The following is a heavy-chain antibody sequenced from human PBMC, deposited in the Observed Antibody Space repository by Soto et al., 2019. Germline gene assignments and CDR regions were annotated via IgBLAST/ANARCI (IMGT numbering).Heavy chain of an antibody. CDR2: ISGSGGST. D-gene: IGHD2-15*01. CDR3: ATETFLGYCSGGSCYFDY. CDR1: GFTFSSYA. V-gene: IGHV3-23*01. Sequence: EVQLLESGGGLVQPGGSLRLSCAASGFTFSSYAMSWVRQAPGKGLEWVSAISGSGGSTYYADSVKGRFTISRDNSKNTLYRQMNSVRAEDTAVYYCATETFLGYCSGGSCYFDYWGQGTLVTVSS. J-gene: IGHJ4*02.